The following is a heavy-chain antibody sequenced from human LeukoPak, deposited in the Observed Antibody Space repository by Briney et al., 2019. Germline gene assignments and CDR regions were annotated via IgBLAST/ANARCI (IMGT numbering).Heavy chain of an antibody. CDR1: GYTFTSYG. CDR3: ARAYYHDSSDYYFPLDY. V-gene: IGHV1-18*01. CDR2: ISAYNGNT. J-gene: IGHJ4*02. D-gene: IGHD3-22*01. Sequence: GASVKVSCKASGYTFTSYGISWVRQAPGQGLEWMGWISAYNGNTNYAQKLQGRVTMTTDTSTSTAYMELRSLRSDDTAVFYCARAYYHDSSDYYFPLDYWGRGTLVTVSS.